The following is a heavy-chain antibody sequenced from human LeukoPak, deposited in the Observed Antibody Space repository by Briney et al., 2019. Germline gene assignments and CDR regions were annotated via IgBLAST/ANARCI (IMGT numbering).Heavy chain of an antibody. V-gene: IGHV3-33*01. D-gene: IGHD3-22*01. CDR2: IRYDGSNK. Sequence: PGGSLRLSCAASGFTSSSYGMHWVRQAPGKGLERGAVIRYDGSNKYYADSVKGRFTISRDNSKNTLYLQMNSLRAEDTAVYDCAREDYYDSSGYYADAFDIWGQGTMVTVSS. CDR3: AREDYYDSSGYYADAFDI. J-gene: IGHJ3*02. CDR1: GFTSSSYG.